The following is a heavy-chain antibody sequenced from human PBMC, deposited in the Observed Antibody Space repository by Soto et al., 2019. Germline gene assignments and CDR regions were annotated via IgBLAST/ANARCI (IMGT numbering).Heavy chain of an antibody. CDR2: IYQSGVT. CDR1: GDSYSISTYS. D-gene: IGHD6-19*01. Sequence: SETLSLTCNMSGDSYSISTYSWSWIRQPPGKALQWIGFIYQSGVTSYNPSLASRVSISLDRSNNQCSLKLKSVTAADTAVYFCAGMPYTSGLRFDPWGPGTLVTVPQ. CDR3: AGMPYTSGLRFDP. V-gene: IGHV4-30-2*01. J-gene: IGHJ5*02.